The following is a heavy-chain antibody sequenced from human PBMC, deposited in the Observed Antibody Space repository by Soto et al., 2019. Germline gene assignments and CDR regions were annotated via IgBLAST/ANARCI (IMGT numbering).Heavy chain of an antibody. V-gene: IGHV1-18*01. J-gene: IGHJ5*02. D-gene: IGHD3-9*01. CDR3: ARDWFRRFDP. Sequence: QVHLVQSGPEVKKPGASMKVSCKASGYSFSSYGITWVRQAPGQGLEWMGWINPSTNETNYAQRFQGRVTVTTDTSTTTAYIELKNLKYDDTAVYYCARDWFRRFDPWGPGTLVSVSS. CDR2: INPSTNET. CDR1: GYSFSSYG.